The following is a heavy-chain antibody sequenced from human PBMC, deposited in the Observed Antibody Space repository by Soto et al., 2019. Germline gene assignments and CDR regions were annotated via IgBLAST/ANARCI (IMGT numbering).Heavy chain of an antibody. CDR3: ARVGYSSTGTTFHYHGLDV. CDR2: INPNSGGT. D-gene: IGHD3-22*01. CDR1: GYTFTGYY. J-gene: IGHJ6*02. V-gene: IGHV1-2*02. Sequence: ASVKVSCKASGYTFTGYYMHWVRQAPGQGLEWMGWINPNSGGTNYAQKFQGRVTMTRDTSTHTFYMELSSLRSEDTAMYYCARVGYSSTGTTFHYHGLDVWGQGTTVTVSS.